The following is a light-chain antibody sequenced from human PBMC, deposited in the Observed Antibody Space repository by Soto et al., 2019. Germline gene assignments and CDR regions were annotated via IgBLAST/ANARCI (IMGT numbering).Light chain of an antibody. J-gene: IGKJ4*01. CDR3: QQYDNSPLT. CDR2: GAS. Sequence: EIVLTQFPGTLSLSPGERAALSFRSSQSVSSSYLAWYQQKPGQAPRLLIYGASNRATGIPDRFSGSGYGTDFNLTISRLETEDFAVYYCQQYDNSPLTFGGGTKVDTK. CDR1: QSVSSSY. V-gene: IGKV3-20*01.